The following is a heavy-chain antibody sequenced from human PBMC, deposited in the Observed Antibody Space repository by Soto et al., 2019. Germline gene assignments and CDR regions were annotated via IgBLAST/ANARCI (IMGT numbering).Heavy chain of an antibody. J-gene: IGHJ4*02. D-gene: IGHD6-13*01. CDR1: GGSMSSKY. CDR3: ARYRREAVAGYTLDN. Sequence: PSETLSLTCTVSGGSMSSKYWTWIRQPPGKGLEWIGYVYNSVSTNYNPSLKSRVTSSADTSKSQFSLKVNSMTAADTAVYSCARYRREAVAGYTLDNWGQGILVTVSS. CDR2: VYNSVST. V-gene: IGHV4-59*01.